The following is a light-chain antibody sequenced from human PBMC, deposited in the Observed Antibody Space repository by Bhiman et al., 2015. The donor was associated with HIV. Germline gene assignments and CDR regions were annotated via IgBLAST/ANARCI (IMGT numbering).Light chain of an antibody. V-gene: IGLV2-14*01. Sequence: QSALTQPASVSGSPGQSITISCTGTSSDVGAYNYVSWYQQYPGKAPKLMIYDVSNRPSGVSNRFSGSKSGNTASLTISGLQAEDEADYYCSSLTSSITYVFGTGTNVTVL. J-gene: IGLJ1*01. CDR3: SSLTSSITYV. CDR1: SSDVGAYNY. CDR2: DVS.